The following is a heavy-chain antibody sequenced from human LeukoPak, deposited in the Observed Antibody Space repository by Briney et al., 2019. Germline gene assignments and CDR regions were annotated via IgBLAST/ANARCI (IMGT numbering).Heavy chain of an antibody. V-gene: IGHV3-30*04. CDR3: ASPQQQLVR. D-gene: IGHD6-13*01. CDR1: GFTFSSYA. CDR2: ISYDGSNK. Sequence: GRSLRLSCAASGFTFSSYAMHWVRQAPGKGLEWVAVISYDGSNKYYADPVKGRFTISRDNSKNTLYLQMNSLRAEDTAVYYCASPQQQLVRWGQGTLVTVSS. J-gene: IGHJ4*02.